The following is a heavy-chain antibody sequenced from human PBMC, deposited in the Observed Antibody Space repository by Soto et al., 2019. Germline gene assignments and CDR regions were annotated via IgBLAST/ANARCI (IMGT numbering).Heavy chain of an antibody. Sequence: GGSLRLSCAASGFTFSIYAMSWVRQAPGKGLEWVSAISGSGGSTYYTDSVKGRFTNSRDNSKNTLYLQMNSLRAEDTAVYYSAKGKQWLDVWGQGTTVTVSS. CDR3: AKGKQWLDV. D-gene: IGHD6-19*01. CDR2: ISGSGGST. V-gene: IGHV3-23*01. CDR1: GFTFSIYA. J-gene: IGHJ6*02.